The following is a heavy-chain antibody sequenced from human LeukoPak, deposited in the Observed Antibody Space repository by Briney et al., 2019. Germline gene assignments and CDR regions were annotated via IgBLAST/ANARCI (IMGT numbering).Heavy chain of an antibody. D-gene: IGHD5-18*01. Sequence: HPSETLSLTCTVSGGSISSSSYYWGWIRQPPGKGLEWIGEINHSGSTNYNPSLKSRVTISVDTSKNQFSLKLSSVAAADTAVYYCARSGYSYDMPQFDYWGQGTLVTVSS. CDR2: INHSGST. J-gene: IGHJ4*02. V-gene: IGHV4-39*07. CDR1: GGSISSSSYY. CDR3: ARSGYSYDMPQFDY.